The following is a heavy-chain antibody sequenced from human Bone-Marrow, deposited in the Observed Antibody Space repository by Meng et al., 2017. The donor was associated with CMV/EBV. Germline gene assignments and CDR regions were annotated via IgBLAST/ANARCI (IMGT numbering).Heavy chain of an antibody. CDR1: GFTFSSYS. V-gene: IGHV3-21*01. CDR3: ARALHSSSWYAQSYYYYGMDV. CDR2: ISSSSSYI. Sequence: GESLKISSAASGFTFSSYSMNWVRQAPGKGLEWVSSISSSSSYIYYADSVKGRFTISRDNAKNSLYLQMNSLRAEDTAVYYCARALHSSSWYAQSYYYYGMDVWGQGTTVTVSS. D-gene: IGHD6-13*01. J-gene: IGHJ6*01.